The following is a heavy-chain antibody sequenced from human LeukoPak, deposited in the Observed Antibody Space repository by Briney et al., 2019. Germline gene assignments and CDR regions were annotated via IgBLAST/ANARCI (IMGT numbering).Heavy chain of an antibody. CDR1: GGSFSGYY. V-gene: IGHV4-34*01. CDR3: ARVRVGSSWPFFHHYYYYMDV. CDR2: INHSGST. D-gene: IGHD6-13*01. J-gene: IGHJ6*03. Sequence: PSETLSLTCAVYGGSFSGYYWSWIRQPPGKGLEWIGEINHSGSTNYNPSLKSRVTISVDTSKNQFSLKLSSVTAADTAVYYCARVRVGSSWPFFHHYYYYMDVWGKGTTVTVSS.